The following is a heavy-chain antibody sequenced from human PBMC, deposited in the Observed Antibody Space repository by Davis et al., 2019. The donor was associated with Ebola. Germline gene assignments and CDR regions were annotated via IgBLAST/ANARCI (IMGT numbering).Heavy chain of an antibody. J-gene: IGHJ6*03. CDR1: GGSISSSSYY. V-gene: IGHV4-39*07. CDR3: ARTPANYDFWSSLHYYYYMDV. CDR2: IYYSGST. Sequence: MPSETLSLTCTVSGGSISSSSYYWGWIRQPPGKGLEWIGSIYYSGSTYYNPSLKSRVTISVDTSKNQFSLKLSSVTAADTAVYYCARTPANYDFWSSLHYYYYMDVWGKGTTVTVSS. D-gene: IGHD3-3*01.